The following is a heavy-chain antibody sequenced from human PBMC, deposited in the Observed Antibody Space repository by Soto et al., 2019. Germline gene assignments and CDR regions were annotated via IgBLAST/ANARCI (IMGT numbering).Heavy chain of an antibody. CDR1: GGTFSSYA. CDR2: IIPIFGTA. J-gene: IGHJ3*02. D-gene: IGHD3-16*02. CDR3: ARVNMITFRGVIVNDAFDI. Sequence: SVKVSCKASGGTFSSYAISWVRQAPGQGLEWMGGIIPIFGTANYAQKFQGRVTITADESTSTAYMELSSLRSEDTAVYYCARVNMITFRGVIVNDAFDIWGQGTMVTVSS. V-gene: IGHV1-69*13.